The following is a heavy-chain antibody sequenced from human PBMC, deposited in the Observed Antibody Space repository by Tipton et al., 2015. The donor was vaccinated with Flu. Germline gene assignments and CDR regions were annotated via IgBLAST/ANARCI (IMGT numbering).Heavy chain of an antibody. CDR1: EGSMSSYY. V-gene: IGHV4-4*07. CDR3: ARGSGSGTFLIFDY. CDR2: MYTSGGT. Sequence: TLSLTCTVSEGSMSSYYWSWIRQPAGKGLEWIGRMYTSGGTKYNPSLRSRVTMLVDTSKSQFSLRLTSVTAADTAVYYCARGSGSGTFLIFDYWAQGTLVTVSS. D-gene: IGHD3-10*01. J-gene: IGHJ4*02.